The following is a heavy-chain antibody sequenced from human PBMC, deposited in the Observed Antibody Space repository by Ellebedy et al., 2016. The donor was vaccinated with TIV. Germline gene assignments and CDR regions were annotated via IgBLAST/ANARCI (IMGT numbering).Heavy chain of an antibody. J-gene: IGHJ5*02. Sequence: ASVKVSCXTSGDIFYTSGISWVRQPPGQGLEWMGGIISVFGTTKYAQNFQGRATITADISATTAYLDLTRLRFEDTAMYYCVRSPYPFGGGSDFGGWFDPWGQGTLVTVSS. CDR3: VRSPYPFGGGSDFGGWFDP. V-gene: IGHV1-69*06. CDR1: GDIFYTSG. D-gene: IGHD3-16*01. CDR2: IISVFGTT.